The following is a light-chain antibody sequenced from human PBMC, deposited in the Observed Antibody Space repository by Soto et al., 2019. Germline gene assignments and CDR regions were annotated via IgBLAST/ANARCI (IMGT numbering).Light chain of an antibody. V-gene: IGKV1-5*01. CDR3: LQHTSYPWT. J-gene: IGKJ1*01. CDR2: AAS. Sequence: DIQRTQSPSTLSASVGERVTITCRASQSVSNWLAWYQQKPGKVPKRLIYAASSLQSGVPARFSGSGSGTEFNLTISSLQPEDFGTYYCLQHTSYPWTFGQGTKVEIK. CDR1: QSVSNW.